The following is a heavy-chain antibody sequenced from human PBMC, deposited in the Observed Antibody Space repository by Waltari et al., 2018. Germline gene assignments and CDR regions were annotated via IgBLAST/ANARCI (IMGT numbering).Heavy chain of an antibody. D-gene: IGHD6-19*01. CDR2: IYYSGST. Sequence: QLQLQESGPGLVKPSETLSLTCTVSGGSISSSSYYWGWSRQPPGKGLEWIGSIYYSGSTYYNPSLKSRVTISVDTSKNQFSLKLSSVTAADTAVYYCARDPLSSGWPFDYWGQGTLVTVSS. J-gene: IGHJ4*02. CDR3: ARDPLSSGWPFDY. CDR1: GGSISSSSYY. V-gene: IGHV4-39*07.